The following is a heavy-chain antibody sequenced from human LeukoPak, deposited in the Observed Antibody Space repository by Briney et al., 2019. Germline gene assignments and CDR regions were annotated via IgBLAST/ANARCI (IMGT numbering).Heavy chain of an antibody. CDR1: GFSLSRNW. V-gene: IGHV3-7*01. J-gene: IGHJ4*02. Sequence: PGGSLRLSCAASGFSLSRNWMTWVRQAPGKGLEWVANINQDDSEKYYVDSVKGRFTISRDNAKNSLYLQMNSPRGEDTAVYYCARVGRGSYYFDYWGQGTRVTVSS. D-gene: IGHD1-26*01. CDR3: ARVGRGSYYFDY. CDR2: INQDDSEK.